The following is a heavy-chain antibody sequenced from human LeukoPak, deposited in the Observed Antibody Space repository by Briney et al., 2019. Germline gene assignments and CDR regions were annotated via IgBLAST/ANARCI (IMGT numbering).Heavy chain of an antibody. CDR3: ARDLEFRRAFDI. CDR1: GFTFSSYA. J-gene: IGHJ3*02. D-gene: IGHD1-1*01. CDR2: ISYDGSNK. Sequence: GRSLRLSCAASGFTFSSYAMHWVRQAPGKGLEWVAVISYDGSNKYYADSVKGRFTISRDNSKNTLYLQVNSLRAEDTAVYYCARDLEFRRAFDIWGQGTMVTVSS. V-gene: IGHV3-30-3*01.